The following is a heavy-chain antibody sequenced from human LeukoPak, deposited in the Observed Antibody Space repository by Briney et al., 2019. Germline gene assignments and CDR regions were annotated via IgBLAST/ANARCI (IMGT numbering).Heavy chain of an antibody. Sequence: SETLSLTCTVSGGSISSGGYYWSWIRQHPGKGLEWIGYIYYSGSTYHNPSLKSRVTISVDTSKNQFSLKLSSVTAADTAVYYCARNIVGAAGDAFDIWGQGTMVTVSS. CDR2: IYYSGST. CDR3: ARNIVGAAGDAFDI. CDR1: GGSISSGGYY. D-gene: IGHD1-26*01. J-gene: IGHJ3*02. V-gene: IGHV4-31*03.